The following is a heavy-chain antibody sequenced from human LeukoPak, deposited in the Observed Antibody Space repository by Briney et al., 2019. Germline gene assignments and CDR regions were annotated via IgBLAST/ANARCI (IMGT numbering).Heavy chain of an antibody. J-gene: IGHJ3*02. D-gene: IGHD6-25*01. V-gene: IGHV3-23*01. Sequence: GGSLRLSCAASGFTFSSYAMTWVRQAPGKGLEWVSTISGSAGSTKYADSVKGRFTFSRDNSKNTLYLQMNSLRAEDTAVYYCARRSAAKDAFDIWGQGTKVTVSS. CDR1: GFTFSSYA. CDR3: ARRSAAKDAFDI. CDR2: ISGSAGST.